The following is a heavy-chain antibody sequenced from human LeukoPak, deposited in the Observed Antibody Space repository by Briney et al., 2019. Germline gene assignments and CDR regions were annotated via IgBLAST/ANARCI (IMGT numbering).Heavy chain of an antibody. J-gene: IGHJ4*02. D-gene: IGHD2-15*01. V-gene: IGHV7-4-1*02. CDR1: GYTFTSYA. CDR3: ARVRCSGGTCYSSFDY. Sequence: ASVKVSCTASGYTFTSYAMNWVRQAPGQGLEWMGWINTNTGNPTYAQGFTGRFVFSLDTSVSTACLQISSLKAEDTAVYYCARVRCSGGTCYSSFDYWGQGTLVTVSS. CDR2: INTNTGNP.